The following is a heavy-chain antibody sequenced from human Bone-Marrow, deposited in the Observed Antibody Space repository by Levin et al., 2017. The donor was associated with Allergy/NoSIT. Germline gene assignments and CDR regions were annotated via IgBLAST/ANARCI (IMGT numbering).Heavy chain of an antibody. Sequence: GGSLRLSCAGSGVTVSKAWMTWVRQAPGKGLECVGRIKTKSEGETTDYAAPVKGRFTISRDDSKNTVYLQMNSLTTDDTAMYYCTADLEESSSYSCDYWGQGTLVTVSS. J-gene: IGHJ4*02. CDR1: GVTVSKAW. D-gene: IGHD3-22*01. CDR3: TADLEESSSYSCDY. CDR2: IKTKSEGETT. V-gene: IGHV3-15*05.